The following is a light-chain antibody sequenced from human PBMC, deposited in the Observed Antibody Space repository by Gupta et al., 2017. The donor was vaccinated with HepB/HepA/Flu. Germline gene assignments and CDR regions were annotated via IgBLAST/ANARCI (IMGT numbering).Light chain of an antibody. CDR2: GAS. CDR3: KQSYSPPCS. CDR1: QTIMKY. J-gene: IGKJ2*04. Sequence: DIQMTQSPASLSGSVGDSVTLTCRASQTIMKYLNWYQQKPGQAPKLLIDGASTLQTGVPSRFRGGGSGTDFTLTSNNIQPEDLTTYYCKQSYSPPCSFGQGTRLEIK. V-gene: IGKV1-39*01.